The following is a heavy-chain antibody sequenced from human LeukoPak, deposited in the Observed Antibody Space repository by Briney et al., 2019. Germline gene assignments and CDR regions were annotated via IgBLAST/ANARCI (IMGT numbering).Heavy chain of an antibody. CDR1: GFTFSSYS. V-gene: IGHV3-7*03. J-gene: IGHJ4*02. CDR3: ARDLYYYDSSGYYDKVFDY. D-gene: IGHD3-22*01. CDR2: IKQDGSEK. Sequence: QTGGSLRLSCAASGFTFSSYSMSWVRQAPGKGLEWVANIKQDGSEKYYVDSVKGRFTISRDNAKNSLYLQMNSLRAEDTAVYYCARDLYYYDSSGYYDKVFDYWGQGTLVTVSS.